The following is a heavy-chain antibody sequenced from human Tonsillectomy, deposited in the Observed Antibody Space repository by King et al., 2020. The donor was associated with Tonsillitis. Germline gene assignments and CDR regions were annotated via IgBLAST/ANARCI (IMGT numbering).Heavy chain of an antibody. J-gene: IGHJ4*02. D-gene: IGHD3-22*01. V-gene: IGHV1-46*01. CDR1: GYTFTSYY. CDR2: INPSGGST. CDR3: ARASYYDSSGYRPDY. Sequence: QVQLVESGAEVKKPGASVKVSCTASGYTFTSYYMHWVRQAPGQGLEWMGIINPSGGSTSYAQKFQGRVTMTRDTSTSTVYMELSSLRSEDTAVYYCARASYYDSSGYRPDYWGQGTLVTVSS.